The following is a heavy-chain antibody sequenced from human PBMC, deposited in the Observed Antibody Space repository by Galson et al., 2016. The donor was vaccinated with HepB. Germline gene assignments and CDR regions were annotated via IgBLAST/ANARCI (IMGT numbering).Heavy chain of an antibody. D-gene: IGHD6-19*01. J-gene: IGHJ4*02. CDR1: GDSISSSYW. CDR3: ARHIAVAGTRGFDY. V-gene: IGHV4-4*02. Sequence: ETLSLTCAVSGDSISSSYWWSWVRQSPRKGLEWIGEIYHSGTTNYNPSLMSRVTISLDKSKNQLSLMLTSVTAADTAVYYCARHIAVAGTRGFDYWGQGALVTVSS. CDR2: IYHSGTT.